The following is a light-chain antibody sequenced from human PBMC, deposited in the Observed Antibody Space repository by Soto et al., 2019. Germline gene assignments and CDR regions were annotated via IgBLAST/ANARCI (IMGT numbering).Light chain of an antibody. CDR2: KAS. CDR3: QQYNSNSLFT. J-gene: IGKJ3*01. CDR1: QSISSW. V-gene: IGKV1-5*03. Sequence: DIQMTQSPSTLSASVGDRVTVTCRASQSISSWLAWYQQKPGRAPKLLIYKASSLESGVPSRFSGSGSGTEFTLTITSLQPDDFATYYCQQYNSNSLFTFGHGTKVDIK.